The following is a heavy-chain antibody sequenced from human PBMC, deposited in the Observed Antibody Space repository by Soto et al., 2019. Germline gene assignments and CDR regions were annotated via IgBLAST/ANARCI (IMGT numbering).Heavy chain of an antibody. J-gene: IGHJ4*02. CDR1: GYTFTSYA. CDR2: INAGNGNT. D-gene: IGHD3-16*02. CDR3: AKGGPESFYFDY. Sequence: GASVKVSCKASGYTFTSYAMHWVRQAPGQRLEWMGWINAGNGNTKYSQKFQGRVTITADKSTSTAYMELSSLRSEDTAVYYCAKGGPESFYFDYWGQGTLVTVSS. V-gene: IGHV1-3*01.